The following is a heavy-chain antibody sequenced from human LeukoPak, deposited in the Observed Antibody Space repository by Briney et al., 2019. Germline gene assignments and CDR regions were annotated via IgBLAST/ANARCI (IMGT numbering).Heavy chain of an antibody. D-gene: IGHD6-13*01. CDR1: GFTFNNYE. CDR2: MSSGGRSI. CDR3: ARSGYSSSWYMF. V-gene: IGHV3-48*03. J-gene: IGHJ4*02. Sequence: GGSLRLSCAASGFTFNNYEMNWVRQAPGKGLEWVSSMSSGGRSIYYEDSVKGRFTISRDNAKNSLYLQMKSLRAEDTAFYYCARSGYSSSWYMFWGQGSLVTVSS.